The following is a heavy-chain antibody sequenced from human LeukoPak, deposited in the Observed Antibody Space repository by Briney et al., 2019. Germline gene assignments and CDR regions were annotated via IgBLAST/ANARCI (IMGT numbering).Heavy chain of an antibody. CDR3: ARDIGGDTDGRASYWFAP. V-gene: IGHV4-59*11. J-gene: IGHJ5*02. CDR2: INYFGTT. Sequence: SETLSLTCTVSGGSIRSHSWHWIRQSPGKGLEWIGSINYFGTTTYKPSLKSRVTLSVDTSKNQFSLKQTSVTAADTAVYYCARDIGGDTDGRASYWFAPWGQGTLVTVSS. CDR1: GGSIRSHS. D-gene: IGHD1-1*01.